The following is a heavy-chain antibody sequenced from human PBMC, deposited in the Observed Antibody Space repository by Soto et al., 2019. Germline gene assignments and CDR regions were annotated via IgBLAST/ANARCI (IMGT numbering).Heavy chain of an antibody. D-gene: IGHD3-10*01. Sequence: PSETLSLTCAVYGGSFSGYYWSWIRQPPGNGLEWIGEINHSGSTNYNPSLKSRVTISVDTSKNQFSLKLSSVTAADTAVYYCARDLRGGSYGMDVWGQRTTVTVSS. CDR3: ARDLRGGSYGMDV. J-gene: IGHJ6*02. CDR1: GGSFSGYY. V-gene: IGHV4-34*01. CDR2: INHSGST.